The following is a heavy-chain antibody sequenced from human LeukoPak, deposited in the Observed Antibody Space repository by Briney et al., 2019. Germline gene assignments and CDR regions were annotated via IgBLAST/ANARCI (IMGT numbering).Heavy chain of an antibody. Sequence: SETLSLTCAVYGGSLSGYYWNWIRQPPWKGLEWIGEINHSGSTNYNPSLKSRVTISVDTSKNQFSLKVNSVTAADTAVYYCATRPTPPYYYYYMDVWGKGTTVTVSS. J-gene: IGHJ6*03. CDR3: ATRPTPPYYYYYMDV. V-gene: IGHV4-34*01. D-gene: IGHD4-23*01. CDR2: INHSGST. CDR1: GGSLSGYY.